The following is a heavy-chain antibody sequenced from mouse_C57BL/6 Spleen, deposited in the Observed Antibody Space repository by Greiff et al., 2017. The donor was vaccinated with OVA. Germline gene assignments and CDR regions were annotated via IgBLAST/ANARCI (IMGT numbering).Heavy chain of an antibody. CDR3: ARGGVDD. Sequence: QVQLQQSGPELVKPGASVKISCKASGYAFSSSWMNWVKQRPGKGLEWIGRIYPGDGDTNYNGKFKGKATLTADKSSSTAYMQLSSLTSEDSAVYFCARGGVDDWGQGTSVTVSS. V-gene: IGHV1-82*01. CDR1: GYAFSSSW. CDR2: IYPGDGDT. J-gene: IGHJ4*01.